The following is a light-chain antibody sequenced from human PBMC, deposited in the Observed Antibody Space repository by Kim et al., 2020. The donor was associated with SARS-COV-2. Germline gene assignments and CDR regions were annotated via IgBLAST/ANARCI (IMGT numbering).Light chain of an antibody. V-gene: IGLV3-19*01. J-gene: IGLJ2*01. Sequence: SSELTQDPAVSVALGQTVRITCQGDSLRTYYASWYQQKPGQAPVVVIYGKNNRPSGIPDRFSGSSSGNTASLTITGAQAEDEADYYCNSRDSSGHHLVFG. CDR3: NSRDSSGHHLV. CDR2: GKN. CDR1: SLRTYY.